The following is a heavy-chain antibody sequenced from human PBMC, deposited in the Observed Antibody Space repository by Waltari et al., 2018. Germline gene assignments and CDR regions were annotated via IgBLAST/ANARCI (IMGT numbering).Heavy chain of an antibody. D-gene: IGHD5-18*01. CDR1: GYTFTSYD. V-gene: IGHV1-8*01. Sequence: QVQLVQSGAEVKKPGASVKVSCKASGYTFTSYDINWVRQATGQGLEWMGWMNPNSGNTGYAQKFQGRVTMTRNTPISTAYMELSSLRSEDTAVYYCAGGVDSVMGLYSYHAMDVWGQGTTVTVSS. CDR2: MNPNSGNT. CDR3: AGGVDSVMGLYSYHAMDV. J-gene: IGHJ6*02.